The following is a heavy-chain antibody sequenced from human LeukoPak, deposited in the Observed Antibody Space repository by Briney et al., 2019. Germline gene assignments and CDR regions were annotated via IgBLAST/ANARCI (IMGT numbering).Heavy chain of an antibody. Sequence: GGSLRLSCAASGFTFSSYGMHWVRQAPGKGLEWVAVIWYDGSNKYYADSVKGRFTISRDNSKNTLYLQMNSLRAEDTAVYYCAKTKYSSSLAAAGPFDYWGQGTLVTVSS. CDR1: GFTFSSYG. CDR3: AKTKYSSSLAAAGPFDY. CDR2: IWYDGSNK. J-gene: IGHJ4*02. D-gene: IGHD6-6*01. V-gene: IGHV3-33*06.